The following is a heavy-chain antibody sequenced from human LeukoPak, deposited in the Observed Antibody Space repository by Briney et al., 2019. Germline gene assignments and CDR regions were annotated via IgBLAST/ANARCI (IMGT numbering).Heavy chain of an antibody. Sequence: PGGSLRLSCAASGFTFSSYALNWVRQAPGKGLEWVSSISGSGGSTYYTDSVKGQFTISRDNTKNTLFLQMNSLRAEDTAVYYCAKDRCWGSCGQFDYWAQGTLVTVSS. V-gene: IGHV3-23*01. CDR2: ISGSGGST. D-gene: IGHD3-16*01. CDR1: GFTFSSYA. J-gene: IGHJ4*02. CDR3: AKDRCWGSCGQFDY.